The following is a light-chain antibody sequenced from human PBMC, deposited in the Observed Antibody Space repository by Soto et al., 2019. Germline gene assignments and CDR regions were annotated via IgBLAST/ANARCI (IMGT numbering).Light chain of an antibody. V-gene: IGKV3-20*01. CDR1: QSVSSSY. Sequence: EVVVTQSPATLSLSPGERATLSCRASQSVSSSYLAWYQQKPGQAPRLLIYGASSRATGIPDRFSGSGSGTDFTLTISRLEPEDFAVYFCQQYGSPPYTFGQGTKVDI. CDR2: GAS. CDR3: QQYGSPPYT. J-gene: IGKJ2*01.